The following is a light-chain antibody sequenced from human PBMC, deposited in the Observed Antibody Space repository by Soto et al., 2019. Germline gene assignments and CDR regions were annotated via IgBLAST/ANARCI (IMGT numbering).Light chain of an antibody. CDR3: SSYAGNNNSV. Sequence: QSVLTQPTSASGSPGQSVTISCTGTSSDVGNYNYVSWYQQHPGKAPKLMIYEVNKRPSGVPDRFSGSKSGNTASLTVSGLQAEDETDYYCSSYAGNNNSVFGTVTKVTVL. V-gene: IGLV2-8*01. CDR2: EVN. J-gene: IGLJ1*01. CDR1: SSDVGNYNY.